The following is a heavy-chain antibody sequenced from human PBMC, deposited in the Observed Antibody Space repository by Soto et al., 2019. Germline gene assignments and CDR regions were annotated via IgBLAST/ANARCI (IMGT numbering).Heavy chain of an antibody. D-gene: IGHD1-20*01. V-gene: IGHV3-33*01. CDR2: IGFDGTNI. CDR1: GFDFKTYG. Sequence: QGQLVESGGGVVQPGRSLRLSCVASGFDFKTYGMHWVRQAPGKGLEWVAVIGFDGTNIHYSDSVRGRFSISRDNSENTVSLQMNSLRVEDTALYYCVRTACVINNCSYRGVRWGQGTLVT. J-gene: IGHJ4*02. CDR3: VRTACVINNCSYRGVR.